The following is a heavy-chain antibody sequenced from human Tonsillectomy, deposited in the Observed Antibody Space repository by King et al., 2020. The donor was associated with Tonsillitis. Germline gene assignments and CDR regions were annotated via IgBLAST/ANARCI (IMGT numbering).Heavy chain of an antibody. CDR2: IYYSGST. CDR1: GGYITSYY. Sequence: QLQESGPGLVKPSETLSLTCTVSGGYITSYYWSWVRQPPGKGLEWIGYIYYSGSTNYNPSLKSRVTMSLDTSKNQFSRKLSSVTAADTAVYYCASLGGGIANRSDWGQGTLVTVSS. CDR3: ASLGGGIANRSD. V-gene: IGHV4-59*01. J-gene: IGHJ4*02. D-gene: IGHD6-13*01.